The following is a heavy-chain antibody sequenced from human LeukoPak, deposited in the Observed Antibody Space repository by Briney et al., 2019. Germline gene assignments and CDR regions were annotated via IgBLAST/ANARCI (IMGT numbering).Heavy chain of an antibody. CDR3: AKDGRKVTTTLDS. CDR2: ISDSGSGT. Sequence: PGGSLRLSCTASGFTFSNYAMSWVRQAPGKGLEWVSVISDSGSGTCYADSVKGRFTISRDNSKNALYLQTNSLRAEDTAVYYCAKDGRKVTTTLDSWGQGILLTVSS. D-gene: IGHD3-22*01. CDR1: GFTFSNYA. V-gene: IGHV3-23*01. J-gene: IGHJ4*02.